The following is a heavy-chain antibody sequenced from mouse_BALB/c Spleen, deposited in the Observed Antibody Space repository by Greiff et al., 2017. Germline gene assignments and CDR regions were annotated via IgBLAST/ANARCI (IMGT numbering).Heavy chain of an antibody. D-gene: IGHD1-1*01. CDR2: INPYNDGT. V-gene: IGHV1-14*01. CDR3: ARRGGTVVDPWFAY. Sequence: VQLQQSGPELVKPGASVKMSCKASGYTFTSYVMHWVKQKPGQGLEWIGYINPYNDGTKYNEKFKGKATLTSDKSSSTAYMELSSLTSEDSAVYYCARRGGTVVDPWFAYWGQGTLVTVSA. CDR1: GYTFTSYV. J-gene: IGHJ3*01.